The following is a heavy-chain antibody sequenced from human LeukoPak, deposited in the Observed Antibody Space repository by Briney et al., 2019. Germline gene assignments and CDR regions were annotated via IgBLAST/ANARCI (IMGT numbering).Heavy chain of an antibody. CDR3: ARGEFYDYVWGSYRPNWFDP. D-gene: IGHD3-16*02. V-gene: IGHV1-18*01. J-gene: IGHJ5*02. CDR1: GYTFTSYG. Sequence: GASVKVSCKASGYTFTSYGISWVRQAPGQGLEWMGWISAYNGNTNYAQKLQGRVTMTTDTSTSTAYMELRSLRSDDTAVYYCARGEFYDYVWGSYRPNWFDPWGQGTLVTVSS. CDR2: ISAYNGNT.